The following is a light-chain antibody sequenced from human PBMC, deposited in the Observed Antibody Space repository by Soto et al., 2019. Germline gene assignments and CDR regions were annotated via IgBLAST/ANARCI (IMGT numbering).Light chain of an antibody. CDR3: QQYGSSPQT. J-gene: IGKJ2*01. CDR1: QSVSSSY. V-gene: IGKV3-20*01. CDR2: GAS. Sequence: EIVLTQSPGTLSLSPGERATLCCRASQSVSSSYLAWYQQKLGQAPRLLIYGASSRATGIPDRFSGSGSGTDFTLTISRLEPEDFAVYYCQQYGSSPQTFGQGTKLEIK.